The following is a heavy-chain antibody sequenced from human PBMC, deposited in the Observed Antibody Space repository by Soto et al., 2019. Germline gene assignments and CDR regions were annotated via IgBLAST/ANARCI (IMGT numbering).Heavy chain of an antibody. CDR2: ISSSSSYI. CDR1: GFTFSSYS. CDR3: ASSGCSVGGILGIVESAMYHYLDV. J-gene: IGHJ6*03. Sequence: EVQLVESGGGLVKPGGSLRLSCAASGFTFSSYSMNWVRQAPGKGLEWVSSISSSSSYIYYADSVKGRFTISRHNPKNSVYLQMNSLRVEDTAVYYCASSGCSVGGILGIVESAMYHYLDVSGKGTTVTVSS. D-gene: IGHD2-21*01. V-gene: IGHV3-21*01.